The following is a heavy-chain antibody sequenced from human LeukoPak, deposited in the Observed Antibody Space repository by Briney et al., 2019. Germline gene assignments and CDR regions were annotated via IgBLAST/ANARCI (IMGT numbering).Heavy chain of an antibody. CDR1: GFTFSSYW. J-gene: IGHJ4*02. CDR3: AREGSGWYDNFDY. V-gene: IGHV3-7*01. Sequence: GGSLGLSCAASGFTFSSYWMSWVRQAPGKGLEWVANIKQDGSEKYYVDSVKGRFTISRDNAKNSLYLQMNSLRAEDTAVYYCAREGSGWYDNFDYWGQGTLVTVSS. D-gene: IGHD6-19*01. CDR2: IKQDGSEK.